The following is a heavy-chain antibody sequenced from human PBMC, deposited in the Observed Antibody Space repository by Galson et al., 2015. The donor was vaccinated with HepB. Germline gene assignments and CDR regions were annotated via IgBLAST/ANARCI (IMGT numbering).Heavy chain of an antibody. CDR3: ARGTDEDYGDYARYYYYGMDV. J-gene: IGHJ6*02. CDR1: GYTFTSYG. Sequence: SCKASGYTFTSYGISWVRQAPGQGLEWMGWISAYNGNTNYAQKLQGRVTMTTDTSTSTAYMELRSLRSDDTAVYYCARGTDEDYGDYARYYYYGMDVWGQGTTVTVSS. D-gene: IGHD4-17*01. CDR2: ISAYNGNT. V-gene: IGHV1-18*04.